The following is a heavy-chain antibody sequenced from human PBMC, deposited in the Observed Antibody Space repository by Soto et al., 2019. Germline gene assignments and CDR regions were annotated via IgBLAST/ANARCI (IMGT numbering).Heavy chain of an antibody. Sequence: GGSLRLSCAASGFSFSDYYMSWIRQAPGKGLEWVSLISTSGSSTDYADSVKGRFTISRDNAKNSLSLQMNSLRAEDTAVYYWENLAKNYYHYMAFWAKGTTVPVS. CDR3: ENLAKNYYHYMAF. CDR2: ISTSGSST. CDR1: GFSFSDYY. D-gene: IGHD3-3*02. J-gene: IGHJ6*03. V-gene: IGHV3-11*01.